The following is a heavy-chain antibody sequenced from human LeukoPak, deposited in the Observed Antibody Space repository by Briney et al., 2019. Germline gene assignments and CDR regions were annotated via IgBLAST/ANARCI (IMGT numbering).Heavy chain of an antibody. Sequence: PGGSLRPSCAASGFTFSDHWMSWVRQAPGKGLEWVANIRQDGSSIFYADSVKGRFTISRDNAKNSVFLQMDNLTPDDTAVYYCARAVDLADYWGQGILVTVSS. V-gene: IGHV3-7*01. J-gene: IGHJ4*02. CDR3: ARAVDLADY. CDR1: GFTFSDHW. CDR2: IRQDGSSI.